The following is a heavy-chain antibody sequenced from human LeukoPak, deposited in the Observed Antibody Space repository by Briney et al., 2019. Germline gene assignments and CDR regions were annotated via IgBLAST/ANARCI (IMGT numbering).Heavy chain of an antibody. J-gene: IGHJ4*02. CDR1: GGSISSSSYY. CDR2: IYYSGST. Sequence: SETLSLTCTVSGGSISSSSYYWGWIRQPPGKGLEWIGSIYYSGSTYYNPSLKSRVAISVDTSKNQFSLKLSSVTAADTAVYYCARQPRRAVADDYWGQGTPVTVSS. V-gene: IGHV4-39*01. CDR3: ARQPRRAVADDY. D-gene: IGHD6-19*01.